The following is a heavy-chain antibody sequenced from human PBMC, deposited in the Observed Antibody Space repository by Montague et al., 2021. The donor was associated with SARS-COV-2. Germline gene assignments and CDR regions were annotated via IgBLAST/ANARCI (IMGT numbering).Heavy chain of an antibody. CDR1: GGSISSSDYY. V-gene: IGHV4-39*01. CDR2: IYYSGST. J-gene: IGHJ6*02. Sequence: SDTLSLTCTVSGGSISSSDYYWGWIRQPPGKGLEWIGTIYYSGSTYYSPSLKSRVTLSVDTSKNQFSLKLTSLTAADTAVYYCARSSGYNYDISYYGMDVWGQGTTVTVSS. CDR3: ARSSGYNYDISYYGMDV. D-gene: IGHD5-18*01.